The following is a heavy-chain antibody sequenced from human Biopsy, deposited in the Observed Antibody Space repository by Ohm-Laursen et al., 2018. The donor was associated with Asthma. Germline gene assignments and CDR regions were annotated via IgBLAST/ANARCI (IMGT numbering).Heavy chain of an antibody. CDR1: GFTFRSYA. CDR2: GGSYYDGGLK. V-gene: IGHV3-30-3*01. J-gene: IGHJ4*02. CDR3: ARDVMEWYLPAFDF. D-gene: IGHD3-3*01. Sequence: SLRLSCAASGFTFRSYAMHWVRQAPGKGLEWVAVGGSYYDGGLKYYADSVNGRFTVSRDDSKNTLHLQMNSLRPDDTAVYYCARDVMEWYLPAFDFWGQGTLVTVSS.